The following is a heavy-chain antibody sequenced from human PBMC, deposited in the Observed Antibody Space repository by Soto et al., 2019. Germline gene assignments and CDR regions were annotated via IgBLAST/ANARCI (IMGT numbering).Heavy chain of an antibody. J-gene: IGHJ6*02. Sequence: ASVRVACRASGYTCTGCYMQWVRQAPGQGLEWMGRINPNSGSTNYAQKFQGRVTMTRDTSTSTVYMELSSLRSEDTAVYYCARDLVPMVRGVIVSIDGMDVWGQGTTVTVSS. D-gene: IGHD3-10*01. CDR3: ARDLVPMVRGVIVSIDGMDV. V-gene: IGHV1-46*01. CDR2: INPNSGST. CDR1: GYTCTGCY.